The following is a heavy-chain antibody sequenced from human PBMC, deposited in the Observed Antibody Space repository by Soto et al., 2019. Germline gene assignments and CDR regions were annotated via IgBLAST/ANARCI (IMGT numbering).Heavy chain of an antibody. CDR1: GFTLSNTG. J-gene: IGHJ5*01. D-gene: IGHD6-19*01. CDR3: AKDWGSSGWYNWFDS. Sequence: QVQLVESGGGVVQPGTSLRLSCVVSGFTLSNTGVHWVRQAPGKGLEWVAMISHDGFSQYYLDSVKGRFTISRDNSKNTVYLQMHSLRPEDTCVYYCAKDWGSSGWYNWFDSWGQGTLVTVSS. V-gene: IGHV3-30*18. CDR2: ISHDGFSQ.